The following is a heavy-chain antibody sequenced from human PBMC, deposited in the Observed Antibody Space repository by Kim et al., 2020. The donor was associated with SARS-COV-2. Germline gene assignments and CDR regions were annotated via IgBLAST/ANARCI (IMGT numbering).Heavy chain of an antibody. D-gene: IGHD1-1*01. CDR2: ISYSGRK. V-gene: IGHV4-30-4*01. CDR1: GDSFSSVDYY. CDR3: ARDQGGRYVDY. Sequence: SETLSLTCAVSGDSFSSVDYYWSWIRRPPGRGLEWIGYISYSGRKYFNPSLQSRVTMSVDTSKNQFSLDLSSVTAADTAVYFCARDQGGRYVDYWGRGALVTVSS. J-gene: IGHJ4*02.